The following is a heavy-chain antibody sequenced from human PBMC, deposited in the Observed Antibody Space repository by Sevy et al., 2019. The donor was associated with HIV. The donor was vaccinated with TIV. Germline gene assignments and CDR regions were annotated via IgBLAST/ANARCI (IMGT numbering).Heavy chain of an antibody. CDR3: ARDNPYGAFDY. Sequence: GGSLRLSRAASGFTFSSYWMSWVRQAPGKGLEWVANIKQDGSEKYYVDSVKGRFTISRDNAKNSLYLQMNSLRAEDTAVYYCARDNPYGAFDYWGQGTLVTVSS. CDR1: GFTFSSYW. V-gene: IGHV3-7*03. J-gene: IGHJ4*02. CDR2: IKQDGSEK. D-gene: IGHD3-10*01.